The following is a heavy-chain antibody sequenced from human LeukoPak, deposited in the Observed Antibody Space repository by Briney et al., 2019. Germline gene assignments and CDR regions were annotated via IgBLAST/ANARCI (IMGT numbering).Heavy chain of an antibody. CDR1: GFTFDDYA. V-gene: IGHV3-23*01. CDR3: AKDIVGGYSYGRFDY. D-gene: IGHD5-18*01. Sequence: GGSLRLSCAASGFTFDDYAMSWVRQAPGKGLEWVSAISGSGGSTYYADSVKGRFTISRDNSKNTLYLEMNSLRAEDTAVYYCAKDIVGGYSYGRFDYWGQGTLVTVSS. CDR2: ISGSGGST. J-gene: IGHJ4*02.